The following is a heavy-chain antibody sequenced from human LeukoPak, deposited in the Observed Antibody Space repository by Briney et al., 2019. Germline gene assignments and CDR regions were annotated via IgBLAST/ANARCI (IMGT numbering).Heavy chain of an antibody. CDR1: GGSISSSYYY. CDR2: MYNSGST. J-gene: IGHJ6*03. Sequence: PSETLSLTCTVSGGSISSSYYYWGWIRQPPGKGLEWIGTMYNSGSTNYNPSLKSRVTISVDTSKNQFSLKLSSVTAADTAVYYCARGSPRLVRLRMGYYYMDVWGKGTTVTVSS. V-gene: IGHV4-39*07. CDR3: ARGSPRLVRLRMGYYYMDV. D-gene: IGHD3-10*01.